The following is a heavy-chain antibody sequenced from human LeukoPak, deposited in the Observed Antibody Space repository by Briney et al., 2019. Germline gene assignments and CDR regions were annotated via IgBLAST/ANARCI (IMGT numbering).Heavy chain of an antibody. CDR1: GGSISSYY. D-gene: IGHD4-23*01. Sequence: LETLSLTCTVSGGSISSYYWSWIRQPPGKGLEWSGYIYYSGSTNYNPSLKSRVAISVDTSKNQFSLRLSSVTAADTAVYYCAGDYGGNWFDPWGQGTLVTASS. J-gene: IGHJ5*02. CDR3: AGDYGGNWFDP. CDR2: IYYSGST. V-gene: IGHV4-59*01.